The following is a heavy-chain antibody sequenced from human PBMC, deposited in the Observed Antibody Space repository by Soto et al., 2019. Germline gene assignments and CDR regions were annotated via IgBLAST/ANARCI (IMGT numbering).Heavy chain of an antibody. CDR1: GFTFSSYA. CDR2: ISGSGGST. Sequence: EVQLLESGGGLVQPGGSLRLSCAASGFTFSSYAMSWVRQAPGKGLEWVSAISGSGGSTYYADSVKGRFTISRDNSKNTLYLQMNSLRAEDTAVYYCAKNNPLYYYDSSGYPVGYFDYWGQGTLVTVSS. D-gene: IGHD3-22*01. J-gene: IGHJ4*02. CDR3: AKNNPLYYYDSSGYPVGYFDY. V-gene: IGHV3-23*01.